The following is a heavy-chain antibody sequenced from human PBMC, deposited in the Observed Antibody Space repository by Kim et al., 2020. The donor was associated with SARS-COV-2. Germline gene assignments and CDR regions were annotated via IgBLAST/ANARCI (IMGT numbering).Heavy chain of an antibody. Sequence: LKSRVTISVDTSKNQFSLKLSSVTAADTAVYYCARGPAPMINGGVGWFDPWGQGTLVTVSS. V-gene: IGHV4-59*09. CDR3: ARGPAPMINGGVGWFDP. D-gene: IGHD3-16*01. J-gene: IGHJ5*02.